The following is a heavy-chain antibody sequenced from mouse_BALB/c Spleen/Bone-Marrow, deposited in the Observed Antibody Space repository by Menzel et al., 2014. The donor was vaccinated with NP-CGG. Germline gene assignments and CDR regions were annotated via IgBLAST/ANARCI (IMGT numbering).Heavy chain of an antibody. D-gene: IGHD4-1*01. CDR1: GFTFSSFG. CDR3: ATGTRAMDY. V-gene: IGHV5-17*02. CDR2: ISSGSSTI. J-gene: IGHJ4*01. Sequence: EVKVAESGGGLVQPGGSRKLSCAASGFTFSSFGMHWVRQAPEKGLAWVAYISSGSSTIYYADTVKGRFTISRDNPKNTLFLQMTRLRSEDTSMYYCATGTRAMDYWGQGTSVTVSS.